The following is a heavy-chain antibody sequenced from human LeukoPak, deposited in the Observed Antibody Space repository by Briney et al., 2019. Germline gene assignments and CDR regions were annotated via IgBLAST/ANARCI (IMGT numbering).Heavy chain of an antibody. Sequence: GGSLRLSCAASGFTFSSYAMSWVHQAPGKGLEWVSAISGSGGSTYYADYVKGRFTISRDNSKNTLYLQMNSLRAEDTAVYYCAKKSEYSSSPPDYWGQGTLVTVSS. CDR1: GFTFSSYA. CDR2: ISGSGGST. V-gene: IGHV3-23*01. J-gene: IGHJ4*02. CDR3: AKKSEYSSSPPDY. D-gene: IGHD6-13*01.